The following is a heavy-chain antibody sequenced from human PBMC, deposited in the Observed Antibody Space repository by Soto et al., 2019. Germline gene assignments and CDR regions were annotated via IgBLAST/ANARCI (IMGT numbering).Heavy chain of an antibody. CDR2: TYYRSKWYN. CDR1: GDSVSSNSAA. V-gene: IGHV6-1*01. Sequence: SQTLSLTCAISGDSVSSNSAAWNWIRQSPSRGLEWLGRTYYRSKWYNDYAVSVKSRITINPDTSKNQFSLQLNSVTPEDTAVYYCAMTSSEYSSSSRHYYYGMDVWGQGTTVTVSS. CDR3: AMTSSEYSSSSRHYYYGMDV. J-gene: IGHJ6*02. D-gene: IGHD6-6*01.